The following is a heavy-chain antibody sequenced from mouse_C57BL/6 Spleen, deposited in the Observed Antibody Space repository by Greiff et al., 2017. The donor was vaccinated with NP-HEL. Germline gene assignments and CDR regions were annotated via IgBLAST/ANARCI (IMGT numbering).Heavy chain of an antibody. CDR3: ARGPYAMDY. Sequence: VQLQQSGAELVKPGASVKLSCKASGYTFTSYWMHWVKQRPGQGLEWMGMIHPNSGSNNYNEKFKSKATLTVDKSSSTAYMKLSSLTSEDSAVYYSARGPYAMDYWVQGTSVTGSS. V-gene: IGHV1-64*01. J-gene: IGHJ4*01. CDR1: GYTFTSYW. CDR2: IHPNSGSN.